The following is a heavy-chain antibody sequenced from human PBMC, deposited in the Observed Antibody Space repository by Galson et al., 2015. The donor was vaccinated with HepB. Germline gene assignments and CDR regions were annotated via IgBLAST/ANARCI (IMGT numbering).Heavy chain of an antibody. CDR3: ARGDFWSGYYIFRGSGFDY. D-gene: IGHD3-3*01. V-gene: IGHV1-2*02. J-gene: IGHJ4*02. CDR2: INPNSGGT. CDR1: GYTFTGYY. Sequence: QSGAEVKKPGESLKVSCKASGYTFTGYYMHWVRQAPGQGLEWMGWINPNSGGTNYAQKFQGRVTMTRDTSISTAYMELSRLRSDDTAVYYCARGDFWSGYYIFRGSGFDYWGQGTLVTVSS.